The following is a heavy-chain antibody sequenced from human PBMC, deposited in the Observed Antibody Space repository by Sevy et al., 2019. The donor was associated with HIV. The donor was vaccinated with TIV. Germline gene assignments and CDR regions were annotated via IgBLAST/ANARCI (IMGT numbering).Heavy chain of an antibody. D-gene: IGHD2-8*01. Sequence: GGSLRLSCAASGFDFSIYSMSWVRQAPGKGLEWVSTLSFGCGKINYADSVKGRFTISRDNSKNPVYLQMNNMRAEDTAVYYCAREGCTKPHDYWGQGTLVTVSS. J-gene: IGHJ4*02. CDR1: GFDFSIYS. CDR2: LSFGCGKI. CDR3: AREGCTKPHDY. V-gene: IGHV3-23*01.